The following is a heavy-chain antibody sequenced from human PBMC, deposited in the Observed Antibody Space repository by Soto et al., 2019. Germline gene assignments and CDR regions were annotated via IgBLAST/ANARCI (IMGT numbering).Heavy chain of an antibody. CDR1: GGTFSSYA. J-gene: IGHJ4*02. CDR3: VIVHYAYISGSDPSFDY. CDR2: RIPIFGTA. D-gene: IGHD3-16*02. V-gene: IGHV1-69*13. Sequence: ASVKVSCKASGGTFSSYAISWVRQAPGQGLEWMGGRIPIFGTANYAQKFQGRVTITADESTSTAYMELSSLRSEDTAAYYCVIVHYAYISGSDPSFDYWGQALLLIVSS.